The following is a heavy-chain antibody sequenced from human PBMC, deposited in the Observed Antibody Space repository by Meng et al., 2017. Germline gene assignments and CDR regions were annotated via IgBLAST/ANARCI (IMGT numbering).Heavy chain of an antibody. CDR1: GGPVSSGSYC. CDR3: ARDRWRGVGATS. D-gene: IGHD1-26*01. V-gene: IGHV4-61*01. J-gene: IGHJ4*02. Sequence: GQGLGGSRETLSLLGTVSGGPVSSGSYCGRWVRQPQGKVLECIGYFYYKGRTNYHPSLKGRVTISVDTSKTHFSLKLSSGAAGDTAVYYGARDRWRGVGATSWGQGTLVTVSS. CDR2: FYYKGRT.